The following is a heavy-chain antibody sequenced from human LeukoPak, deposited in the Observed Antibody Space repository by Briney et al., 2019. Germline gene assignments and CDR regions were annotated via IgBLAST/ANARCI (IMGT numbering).Heavy chain of an antibody. Sequence: GGTLRLSCAASGFTFSSYAMSWVRQAPGKGLEWVSFIRYVGINKYYADSVKGRFTISRDNAKNSLYLQMNSLRVEDTAVYYCARESSSWYSWFDPWGQGTLVTVSS. CDR2: IRYVGINK. CDR1: GFTFSSYA. V-gene: IGHV3-30*02. J-gene: IGHJ5*02. D-gene: IGHD6-13*01. CDR3: ARESSSWYSWFDP.